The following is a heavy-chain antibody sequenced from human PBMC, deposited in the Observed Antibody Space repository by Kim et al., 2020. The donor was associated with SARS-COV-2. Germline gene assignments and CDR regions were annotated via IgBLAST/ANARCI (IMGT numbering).Heavy chain of an antibody. V-gene: IGHV3-7*01. J-gene: IGHJ3*02. CDR3: SRDGDLYSSGKDAFDI. Sequence: GGSLRLSCAASGFTFSSYWMTWVRQAPGKGLEWVANIKQDGNQKYYVDSVKGRFTISRDNAKNSLYLQMNSLRAEDTSVYYCSRDGDLYSSGKDAFDIWG. CDR2: IKQDGNQK. D-gene: IGHD6-19*01. CDR1: GFTFSSYW.